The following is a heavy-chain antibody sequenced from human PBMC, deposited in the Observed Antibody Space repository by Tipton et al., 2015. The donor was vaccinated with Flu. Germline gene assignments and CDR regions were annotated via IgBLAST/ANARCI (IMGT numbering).Heavy chain of an antibody. Sequence: TLSLTCTVSGVFISSGGYYWSWLRQHPGKGLEWIGHIYYSGYNYYNPSLKGRVTISVDTSKNQFSLKLSSVTAADTAVYYCAREYCGGDCSTGGSFDYWGQGILVTVSS. D-gene: IGHD2-21*02. V-gene: IGHV4-31*03. CDR1: GVFISSGGYY. CDR2: IYYSGYN. CDR3: AREYCGGDCSTGGSFDY. J-gene: IGHJ4*02.